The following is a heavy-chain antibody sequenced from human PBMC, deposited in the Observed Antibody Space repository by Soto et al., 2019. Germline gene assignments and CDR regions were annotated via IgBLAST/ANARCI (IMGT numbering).Heavy chain of an antibody. CDR3: ARAWVVVTAPDY. D-gene: IGHD2-21*02. Sequence: ASVKVSCKASGYTFTSYGISWVRQAPGQGLEWVGWISAYNGNTNYAQKLQGRVTITRDTSASTAYMELSSLRSEDTAVYYCARAWVVVTAPDYWGQGTLVTVSS. J-gene: IGHJ4*02. V-gene: IGHV1-18*01. CDR1: GYTFTSYG. CDR2: ISAYNGNT.